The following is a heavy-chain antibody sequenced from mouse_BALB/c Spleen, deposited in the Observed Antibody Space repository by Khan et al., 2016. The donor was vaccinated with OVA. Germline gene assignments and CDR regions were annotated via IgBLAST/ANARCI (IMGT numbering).Heavy chain of an antibody. CDR3: ARQPYYHYYIMDY. CDR1: GFSLTNYG. Sequence: QVQLKQSGPGLVAPSQSLSITCTISGFSLTNYGVHWVRQPPGKGLEWLVVIWSDGSTSYNSALKSRLIISKDNSKSQVFLKMNSLQTDDTAMYXCARQPYYHYYIMDYWGQGTSVTVSS. D-gene: IGHD2-10*01. CDR2: IWSDGST. J-gene: IGHJ4*01. V-gene: IGHV2-6-1*01.